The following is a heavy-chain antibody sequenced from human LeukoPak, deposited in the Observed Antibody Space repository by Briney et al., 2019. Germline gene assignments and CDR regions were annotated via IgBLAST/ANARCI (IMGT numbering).Heavy chain of an antibody. V-gene: IGHV4-39*01. CDR3: ARLFGFYSYGRFDY. CDR1: GGSISSSSYY. D-gene: IGHD5-18*01. CDR2: IYYSGST. Sequence: PSETLSLTCTVSGGSISSSSYYWGWVRQPPGKGLEWIVSIYYSGSTYYNPSLKSRVTISVDTSKKQFSLKLSSVTAADTAVYYCARLFGFYSYGRFDYWGQGTLVTVSS. J-gene: IGHJ4*02.